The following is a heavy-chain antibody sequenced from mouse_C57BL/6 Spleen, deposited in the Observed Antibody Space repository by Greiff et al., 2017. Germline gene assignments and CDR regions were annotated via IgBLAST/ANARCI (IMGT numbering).Heavy chain of an antibody. J-gene: IGHJ3*01. Sequence: VQLQQSVPALVKPGASVKFSCTASGYAINNTCMHWVKQRPEQGLEWIGRIDPADGDTKYAAKFQGKATITADTSSNTAYLQLSSLTSEDTAVYYCAREGPFAFDYWGQGTPVTVSA. CDR2: IDPADGDT. D-gene: IGHD3-3*01. V-gene: IGHV14-3*01. CDR1: GYAINNTC. CDR3: AREGPFAFDY.